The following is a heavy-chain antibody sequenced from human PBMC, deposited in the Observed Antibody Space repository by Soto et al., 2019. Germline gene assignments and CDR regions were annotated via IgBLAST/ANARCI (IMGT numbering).Heavy chain of an antibody. CDR2: IRQDGSDK. Sequence: GGSLRLSCAASELTLSTYWMSWVRQAPGKGLEWVANIRQDGSDKYYVDSVKGRFTISRDNAKNSLYLQMNSLRAEDTAMYYCARSRSGGYDLWGQGTMVTLSS. CDR1: ELTLSTYW. CDR3: ARSRSGGYDL. J-gene: IGHJ3*01. D-gene: IGHD3-22*01. V-gene: IGHV3-7*01.